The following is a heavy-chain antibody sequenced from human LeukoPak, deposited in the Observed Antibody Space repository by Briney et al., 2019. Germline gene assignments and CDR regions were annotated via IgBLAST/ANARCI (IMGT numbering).Heavy chain of an antibody. CDR2: IIPILGIA. CDR1: GGTFSSYA. V-gene: IGHV1-69*04. J-gene: IGHJ4*02. D-gene: IGHD3-10*01. Sequence: ASVKVSCNASGGTFSSYAISWVRQAPGQGLEWMGRIIPILGIANYAQKFQGRVTITADKSTSTAYMELSSLRSEDTAVYYCAGSVSPGIGYFDYWGQGTLVTVSS. CDR3: AGSVSPGIGYFDY.